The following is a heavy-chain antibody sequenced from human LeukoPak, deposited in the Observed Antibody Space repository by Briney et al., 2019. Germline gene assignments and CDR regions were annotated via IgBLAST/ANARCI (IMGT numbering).Heavy chain of an antibody. Sequence: SVKVSCKASGGTFSSYAISWVRQAPGQGLEWMGGIIPIFGTANYAQKFQGRVTITADESTSTAYMGLSSLRSEDTAVYYCARDSIAAAGINYWGQGTLVTVSS. CDR2: IIPIFGTA. CDR3: ARDSIAAAGINY. J-gene: IGHJ4*02. V-gene: IGHV1-69*13. D-gene: IGHD6-13*01. CDR1: GGTFSSYA.